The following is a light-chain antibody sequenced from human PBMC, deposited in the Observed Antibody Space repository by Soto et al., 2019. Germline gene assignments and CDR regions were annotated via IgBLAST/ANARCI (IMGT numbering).Light chain of an antibody. CDR2: GAS. V-gene: IGKV3-20*01. J-gene: IGKJ1*01. CDR3: HQDPSSPSWR. CDR1: QSVSNNY. Sequence: IQSVSNNYLAWYQQKPGQAPRLLIYGASSRATGIPDRFSVSWSGTDVTLTRRRLQPYCLTVYSSHQDPSSPSWRCARGTKVDIK.